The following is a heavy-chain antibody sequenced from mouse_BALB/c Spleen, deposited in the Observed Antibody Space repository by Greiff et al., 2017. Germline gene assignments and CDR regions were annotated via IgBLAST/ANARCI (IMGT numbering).Heavy chain of an antibody. Sequence: EVKLMESGGGLVKPGGSLKLSCAASGFTFSSYAMSWVRQTPDKRLECVATISSGGSYTYYPDSVKGRFTISRDNAKNTLYLQMSSLKSEDTAMYYCARHLTGTAMDYWGQGTSVTVSS. CDR3: ARHLTGTAMDY. CDR2: ISSGGSYT. J-gene: IGHJ4*01. CDR1: GFTFSSYA. D-gene: IGHD4-1*01. V-gene: IGHV5-6*03.